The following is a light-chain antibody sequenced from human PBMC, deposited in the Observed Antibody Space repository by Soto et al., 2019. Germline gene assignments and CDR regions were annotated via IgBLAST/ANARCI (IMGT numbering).Light chain of an antibody. V-gene: IGKV1-9*01. J-gene: IGKJ2*01. Sequence: DIQLTQSPSFLSASVGDRVTVTCRASQTINDYLAWFQKKEEKAPELMIYPASTLQGGVPSRFSGQGSGIEFTLTISSLQPEDFATYYCQQLRAYPHTFGQGTKLEI. CDR1: QTINDY. CDR2: PAS. CDR3: QQLRAYPHT.